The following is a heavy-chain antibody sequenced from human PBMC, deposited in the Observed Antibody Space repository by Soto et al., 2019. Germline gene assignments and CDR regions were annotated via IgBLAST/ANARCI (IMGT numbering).Heavy chain of an antibody. V-gene: IGHV3-66*01. Sequence: EVQLVESGGTLVQPGGSLKLSCAASGFDASVNYMTWVRQAPGKGLEWVSAIINGGSTFYADSVKGRFTISRDDSKNTLYLQMNSLRVEDTAMYYCVRENYYYGMDVWGQGTAVTVSS. CDR3: VRENYYYGMDV. J-gene: IGHJ6*02. CDR1: GFDASVNY. CDR2: IINGGST.